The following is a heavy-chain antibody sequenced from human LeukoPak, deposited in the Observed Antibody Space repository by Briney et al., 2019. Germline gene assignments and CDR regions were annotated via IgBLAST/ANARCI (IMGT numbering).Heavy chain of an antibody. CDR1: GGSFSGYY. CDR3: ARGDIVGAPDY. V-gene: IGHV4-34*01. D-gene: IGHD1-26*01. CDR2: INHSGST. Sequence: PSETLSLTCAVYGGSFSGYYWSWIRQPPEKGLEWIGEINHSGSTNYNPSLKSRVTISVDTSKNQFSLKLSSVTAADTAVYYCARGDIVGAPDYWGQGTLVTVSS. J-gene: IGHJ4*02.